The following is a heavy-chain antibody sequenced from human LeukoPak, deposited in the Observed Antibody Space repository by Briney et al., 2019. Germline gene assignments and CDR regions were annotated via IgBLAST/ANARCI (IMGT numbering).Heavy chain of an antibody. CDR3: ASALAMGYGDYPPHFDY. CDR2: IIPILGIA. CDR1: GGTFSSYA. J-gene: IGHJ4*02. D-gene: IGHD4-17*01. V-gene: IGHV1-69*04. Sequence: ASVKVSCKASGGTFSSYAISWVRQAPGQGLEWMGRIIPILGIANYAQKFQGRVTITADKSTSTAYMELSSLRSEDTAVYYCASALAMGYGDYPPHFDYWGQGTLVTVSS.